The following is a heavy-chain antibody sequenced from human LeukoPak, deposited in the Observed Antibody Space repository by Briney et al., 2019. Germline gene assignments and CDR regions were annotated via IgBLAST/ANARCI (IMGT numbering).Heavy chain of an antibody. CDR3: ARGGGFGEPTLYYFDY. CDR1: GFTFSSYS. D-gene: IGHD3-10*01. Sequence: GGSLRLSCAASGFTFSSYSMNWVRQAPGKGLEWVSSISSSSSYIYYADSVKGRFTMSRDNTENTLFLQMNSLRADDTAVYYCARGGGFGEPTLYYFDYWGQGTLVTVSS. J-gene: IGHJ4*02. CDR2: ISSSSSYI. V-gene: IGHV3-21*04.